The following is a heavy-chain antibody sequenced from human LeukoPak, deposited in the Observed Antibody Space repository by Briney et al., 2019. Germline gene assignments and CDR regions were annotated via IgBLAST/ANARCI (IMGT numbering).Heavy chain of an antibody. D-gene: IGHD3-3*02. J-gene: IGHJ4*02. Sequence: GGSLRLSCAASGFTFSSYSMNWVRQAPGEGLEWVSSISSSSSYIYYADSVKGRFTISRDNAENSLYLQMNSLGVEDTAVYYCARAVISIFDNWGQGTLVTVSS. V-gene: IGHV3-21*01. CDR1: GFTFSSYS. CDR3: ARAVISIFDN. CDR2: ISSSSSYI.